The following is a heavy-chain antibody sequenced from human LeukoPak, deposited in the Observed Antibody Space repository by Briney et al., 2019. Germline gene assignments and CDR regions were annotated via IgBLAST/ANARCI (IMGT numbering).Heavy chain of an antibody. Sequence: RAGGSLRLSCAASGFTFSSYAIHWVRQAPGQGLEWVALISYDGTNKYYADSVKGRFSISRDNSKNTLYLQMNSLRAEDTAVYYCARKDDYVWGSYDYWGQGTLVTVSS. CDR2: ISYDGTNK. CDR1: GFTFSSYA. D-gene: IGHD3-16*01. V-gene: IGHV3-30-3*01. CDR3: ARKDDYVWGSYDY. J-gene: IGHJ4*02.